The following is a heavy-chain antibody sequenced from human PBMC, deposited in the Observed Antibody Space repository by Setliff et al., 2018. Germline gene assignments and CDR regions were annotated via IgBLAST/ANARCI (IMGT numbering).Heavy chain of an antibody. J-gene: IGHJ6*02. CDR3: ARAMDCTNGVCYYYYGMDV. CDR1: GYTFANYY. V-gene: IGHV1-46*01. Sequence: ASVKVSCKASGYTFANYYMHWVRQAPGEGLEWMGIITPSGDDTSYAQKFQGRVTMTRNTSISTAYMELSILRSEDTAVYYCARAMDCTNGVCYYYYGMDVWGQGTTVTVSS. D-gene: IGHD2-8*01. CDR2: ITPSGDDT.